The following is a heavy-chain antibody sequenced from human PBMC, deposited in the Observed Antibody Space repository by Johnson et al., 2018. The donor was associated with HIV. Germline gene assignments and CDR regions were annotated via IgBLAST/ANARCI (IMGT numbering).Heavy chain of an antibody. J-gene: IGHJ3*02. D-gene: IGHD4-11*01. Sequence: QVQLVESGGGLVQPGGSLRLSCAASGFSFSNYGMHWVRQAPGKGLEWVAVISYDGSNTYYADSVKGRFIISRDNSKNTLYLQMNSLRVEDTAVYFCARDYRGALDIWGQGTMVTVSS. V-gene: IGHV3-30*19. CDR2: ISYDGSNT. CDR3: ARDYRGALDI. CDR1: GFSFSNYG.